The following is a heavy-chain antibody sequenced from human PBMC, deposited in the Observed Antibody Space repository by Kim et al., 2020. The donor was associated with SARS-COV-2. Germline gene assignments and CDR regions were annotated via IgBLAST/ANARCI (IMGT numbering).Heavy chain of an antibody. CDR1: GDSVSNDNVA. V-gene: IGHV6-1*01. CDR3: ARSLLVRSSPWYWTYIDF. Sequence: SQTLSLTCAVSGDSVSNDNVAWNWIRQSPSRGLEWLGRTYYRSRFYYDYATPVRGRVSFIPDTSKNQLSLHLASVIPDDTAVYYCARSLLVRSSPWYWTYIDFWGRGTRGTVSS. J-gene: IGHJ4*02. CDR2: TYYRSRFYY. D-gene: IGHD3-10*01.